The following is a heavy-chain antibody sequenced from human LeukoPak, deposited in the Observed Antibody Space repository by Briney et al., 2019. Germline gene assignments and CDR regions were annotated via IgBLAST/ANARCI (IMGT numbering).Heavy chain of an antibody. CDR2: ISGYNGNT. Sequence: RASVKVSCKAFGYTFTNYGISWVRQAPGQGLEWMGWISGYNGNTNYAQKLQGRVTMTTDTSTSTAYMELRSLRSDDTAVYYCASLLGHWFDPWGQGTLVTVSS. V-gene: IGHV1-18*01. J-gene: IGHJ5*02. CDR1: GYTFTNYG. CDR3: ASLLGHWFDP.